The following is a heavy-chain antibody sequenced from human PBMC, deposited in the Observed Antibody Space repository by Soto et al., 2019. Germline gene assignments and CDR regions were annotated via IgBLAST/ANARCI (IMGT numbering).Heavy chain of an antibody. CDR3: AKDRRSSLYYYYGMDV. CDR2: ISGNGGST. Sequence: GGSLRLSCAASGFTLSSYAISWVRQAPGKGLEWVSSISGNGGSTYYADSVKGRFTISRDNSKNTLYLQMNSLRAEDTAVYYCAKDRRSSLYYYYGMDVWGQGTTVTVSS. V-gene: IGHV3-23*01. J-gene: IGHJ6*02. D-gene: IGHD6-13*01. CDR1: GFTLSSYA.